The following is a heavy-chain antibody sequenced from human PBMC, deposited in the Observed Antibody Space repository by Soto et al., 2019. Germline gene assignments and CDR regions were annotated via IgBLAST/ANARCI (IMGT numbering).Heavy chain of an antibody. D-gene: IGHD2-2*01. CDR3: AIIIVVVPAATNYYYYGMDV. J-gene: IGHJ6*02. CDR1: GGTFSSYA. V-gene: IGHV1-69*13. CDR2: IIPIFGTA. Sequence: GASVKVSCKASGGTFSSYAISWVRQAPGQGLEWMGGIIPIFGTANYAQKFQGRVTITADESTSTAYMELSSLRSEDTAVYYCAIIIVVVPAATNYYYYGMDVWGQGTTVTVSS.